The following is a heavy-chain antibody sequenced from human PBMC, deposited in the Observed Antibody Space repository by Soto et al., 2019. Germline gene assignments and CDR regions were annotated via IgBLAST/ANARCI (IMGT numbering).Heavy chain of an antibody. CDR1: GFTFRSFT. J-gene: IGHJ5*02. Sequence: GGSLRLSCAASGFTFRSFTMNWVRQAPGKGLEWVSTISSNSAYIYYTDALRGRFTISRDNAKNSLHLQMNSLRAEDTAVYYCTRDESRDSSARGWFDPWGPGTLVTVSS. CDR2: ISSNSAYI. V-gene: IGHV3-21*01. D-gene: IGHD6-13*01. CDR3: TRDESRDSSARGWFDP.